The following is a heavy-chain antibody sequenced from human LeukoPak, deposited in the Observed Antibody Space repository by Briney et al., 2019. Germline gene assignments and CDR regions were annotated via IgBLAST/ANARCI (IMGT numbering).Heavy chain of an antibody. V-gene: IGHV5-51*01. CDR1: GYSFTNYW. J-gene: IGHJ6*02. CDR3: ARQTPNHYGMDV. Sequence: PGESLKISCKGSGYSFTNYWIGWVRQMPGKGLEWLGIIYPDDSNPRYSPPFQGQVTISADKSISTAYLQWSSLKASDTAMYYCARQTPNHYGMDVWGQGTTVTVSS. CDR2: IYPDDSNP.